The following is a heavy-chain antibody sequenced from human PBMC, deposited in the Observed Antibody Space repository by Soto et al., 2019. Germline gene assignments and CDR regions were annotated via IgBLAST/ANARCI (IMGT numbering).Heavy chain of an antibody. V-gene: IGHV4-4*07. J-gene: IGHJ5*02. D-gene: IGHD3-3*01. CDR3: ARGQRFSDSFDP. CDR1: GGAISGYY. CDR2: IYSSGGT. Sequence: SETLSLTCTVSGGAISGYYWTWVRQPAGKGLEWIGRIYSSGGTKYNPSLKSRVDMSLDMSKNQFSLRLSSVTSADTAVYYCARGQRFSDSFDPWGQGTLVTVSS.